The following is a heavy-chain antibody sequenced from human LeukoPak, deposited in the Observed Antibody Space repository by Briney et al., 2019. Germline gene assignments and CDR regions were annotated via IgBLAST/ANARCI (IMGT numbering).Heavy chain of an antibody. Sequence: SGGSLRLSCAASGFTFSSYAMHWVRQAPGKGLEWVAVISYDGSNKYYADSVKGRFTISRDNSKNTLYLQMNSLRAEDTAVYYCARDRNPYYYDSSTDAFDIWGQGTMVTVSS. CDR1: GFTFSSYA. CDR2: ISYDGSNK. J-gene: IGHJ3*02. CDR3: ARDRNPYYYDSSTDAFDI. D-gene: IGHD3-22*01. V-gene: IGHV3-30-3*01.